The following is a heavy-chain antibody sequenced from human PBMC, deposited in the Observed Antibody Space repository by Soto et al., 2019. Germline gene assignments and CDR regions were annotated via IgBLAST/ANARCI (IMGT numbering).Heavy chain of an antibody. Sequence: QVQLVQSGAEVKKPGASVKVSCKASGYTFTSYGISWVRQAPGQGLECMGWNSAYNGNTNYAQKLQGRVTMTTDTSTCTAYRELRSRGSGDTAVDYCARGYSRDYWGQGTLVTVSS. V-gene: IGHV1-18*01. CDR1: GYTFTSYG. J-gene: IGHJ4*02. D-gene: IGHD2-15*01. CDR2: NSAYNGNT. CDR3: ARGYSRDY.